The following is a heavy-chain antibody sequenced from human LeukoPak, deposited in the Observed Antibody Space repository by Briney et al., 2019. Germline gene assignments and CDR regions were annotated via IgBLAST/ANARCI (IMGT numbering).Heavy chain of an antibody. V-gene: IGHV1-2*06. CDR2: INPNSGGT. D-gene: IGHD3-10*01. J-gene: IGHJ3*02. Sequence: ASVKVSCMASGYTFTGYYMHWVRQAPGQGLEWMGRINPNSGGTNYAQKFQGRVTMTRDTSISTAYMELSRLRSDDTAVYYCARSPVRDAFDIWGQGTMVTVSS. CDR3: ARSPVRDAFDI. CDR1: GYTFTGYY.